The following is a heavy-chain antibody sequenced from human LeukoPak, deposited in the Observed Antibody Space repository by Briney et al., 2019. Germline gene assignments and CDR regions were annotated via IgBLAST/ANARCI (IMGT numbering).Heavy chain of an antibody. V-gene: IGHV1-46*01. J-gene: IGHJ4*02. Sequence: ASVKVSCKASGGTFSSYAISWVRQAPGQGLEWMGIINPSGGSTSYAQKFQGRVTMTRDMSTSTVYMELSSLRSEDTAVYYCARSYCSGGSCYSCGYWGQGTLVTVSS. CDR3: ARSYCSGGSCYSCGY. CDR1: GGTFSSYA. CDR2: INPSGGST. D-gene: IGHD2-15*01.